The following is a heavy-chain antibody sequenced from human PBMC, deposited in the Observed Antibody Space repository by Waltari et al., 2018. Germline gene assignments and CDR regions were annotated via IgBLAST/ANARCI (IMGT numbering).Heavy chain of an antibody. D-gene: IGHD2-2*01. J-gene: IGHJ4*02. Sequence: QVQLVQSGAEVKKPGSSVKVSCKASGGTFSSYAISWVRQAPGQGLEWMGRIIPIFGTANDAQKFQGRVTITADKSTSTAYMELSSLRSEDTAVYYCARGRQYCSSTSCYVFDYWGQGTLVTVSS. CDR3: ARGRQYCSSTSCYVFDY. CDR2: IIPIFGTA. CDR1: GGTFSSYA. V-gene: IGHV1-69*13.